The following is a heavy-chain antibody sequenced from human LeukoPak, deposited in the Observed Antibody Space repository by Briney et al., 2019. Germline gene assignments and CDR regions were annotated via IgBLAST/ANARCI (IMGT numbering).Heavy chain of an antibody. CDR1: GFTFSRYW. V-gene: IGHV3-7*01. D-gene: IGHD2-15*01. J-gene: IGHJ4*02. CDR3: AKGKALLEYYFDY. Sequence: GGSLRLSCAASGFTFSRYWMSWVRQAPGKGLECVANIKQDGSERNYVDSVKGRFTISRDNAKNSLYLQMNSLRAEDTAVFYCAKGKALLEYYFDYWGQGTLVTVSS. CDR2: IKQDGSER.